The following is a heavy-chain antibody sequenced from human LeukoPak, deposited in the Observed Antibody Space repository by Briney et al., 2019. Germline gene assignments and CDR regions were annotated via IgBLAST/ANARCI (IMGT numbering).Heavy chain of an antibody. CDR1: GGSISSGGYS. V-gene: IGHV4-61*08. CDR3: ARGVVIAPQTFDY. J-gene: IGHJ4*02. CDR2: IYYSGST. D-gene: IGHD2-21*01. Sequence: SQTLSLTCAVSGGSISSGGYSWSWIRQPPGKGLEWIGYIYYSGSTNYNPSLKSRVTISVDTSKNQFSLKLSSVTAADTAVYYCARGVVIAPQTFDYWGQGTLVTVSS.